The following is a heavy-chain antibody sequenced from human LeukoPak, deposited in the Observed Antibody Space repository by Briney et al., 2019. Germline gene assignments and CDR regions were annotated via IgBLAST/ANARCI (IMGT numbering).Heavy chain of an antibody. D-gene: IGHD3-3*01. CDR1: GFTFSSYW. CDR3: ARAENPRTGYYDFWSGYYQLYYFDY. J-gene: IGHJ4*02. Sequence: PGGSLRLSCAASGFTFSSYWMNWARQAPGKGLEWVASINHNGNVNYYVDSVKGRFTISRDNAKNSLYLQMNSLRAEDTAVYYCARAENPRTGYYDFWSGYYQLYYFDYWGQGTLVTVSS. CDR2: INHNGNVN. V-gene: IGHV3-7*01.